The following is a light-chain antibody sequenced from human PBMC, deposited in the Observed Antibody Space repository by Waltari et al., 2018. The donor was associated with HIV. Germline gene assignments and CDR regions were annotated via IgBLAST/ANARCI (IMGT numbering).Light chain of an antibody. V-gene: IGKV2-40*01. J-gene: IGKJ5*01. CDR2: TLS. CDR3: MQRIEFPIT. CDR1: QRLLDSDDGNTY. Sequence: DIVMTQSPLSLAVTPGAPAPISCKPSQRLLDSDDGNTYLDWFLQKPGQSPHLLIHTLSSRASGVPDRFSGSGSGTDIKLQITRVEAEDVGIYYCMQRIEFPITFGQGTRLEIK.